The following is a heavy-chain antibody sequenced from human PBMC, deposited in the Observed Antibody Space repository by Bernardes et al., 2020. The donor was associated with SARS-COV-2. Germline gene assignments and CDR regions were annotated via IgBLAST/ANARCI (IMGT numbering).Heavy chain of an antibody. CDR1: GYIFTSYW. D-gene: IGHD3-16*02. CDR2: IYVDDSDV. V-gene: IGHV5-51*01. Sequence: GESLKISCKGSGYIFTSYWIAWVRQMPGKGLEYMGIIYVDDSDVRYSPSVEGQVSISADKSITTAYLQWNNLKASDTATYYCARLRGYSYEDDACDFWGQGTMVTVSS. CDR3: ARLRGYSYEDDACDF. J-gene: IGHJ3*01.